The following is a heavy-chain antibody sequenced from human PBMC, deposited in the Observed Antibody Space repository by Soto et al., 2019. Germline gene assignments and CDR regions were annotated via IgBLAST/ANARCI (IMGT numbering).Heavy chain of an antibody. J-gene: IGHJ6*02. CDR1: GYTFTSYG. D-gene: IGHD3-10*01. CDR2: ISAYNGNT. Sequence: ASVKVSCKASGYTFTSYGIGWVRQAPGQGLEWMGWISAYNGNTNYAQKLQGRVTMTTDTSTSTAYMELRSLRSDDTAVYYCARDLYYYGSGSYYGMDVWGQGTTVTVSS. CDR3: ARDLYYYGSGSYYGMDV. V-gene: IGHV1-18*01.